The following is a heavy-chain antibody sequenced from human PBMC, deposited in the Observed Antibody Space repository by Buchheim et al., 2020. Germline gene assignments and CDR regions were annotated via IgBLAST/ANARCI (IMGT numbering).Heavy chain of an antibody. Sequence: QVQLQESGPGLVKPSETLSLTCTVSGGSVSSGSYYWSWIRQPPGKGLEWIGYIYYSGSTNYNPSLKSRVTISVDTSKNQFSLKLSSMTAADTAVYYCARVSIFGMVIHRGGWFDPWGQGTL. J-gene: IGHJ5*02. CDR3: ARVSIFGMVIHRGGWFDP. V-gene: IGHV4-61*01. D-gene: IGHD3-3*01. CDR2: IYYSGST. CDR1: GGSVSSGSYY.